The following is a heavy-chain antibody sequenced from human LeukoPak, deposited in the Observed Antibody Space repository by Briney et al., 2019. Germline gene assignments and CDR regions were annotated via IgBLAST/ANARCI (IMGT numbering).Heavy chain of an antibody. CDR3: ERVMTGSICDS. Sequence: PSETLSLTCTVSGGSISSSPYYWGWIRQPPGKGLEWIASISYSGNTYYNSSVKSRVTISRDTSKNEFSLSLNSVTAADTAVYYCERVMTGSICDSWGQGTLVTVSS. J-gene: IGHJ4*02. V-gene: IGHV4-39*07. CDR2: ISYSGNT. D-gene: IGHD1-26*01. CDR1: GGSISSSPYY.